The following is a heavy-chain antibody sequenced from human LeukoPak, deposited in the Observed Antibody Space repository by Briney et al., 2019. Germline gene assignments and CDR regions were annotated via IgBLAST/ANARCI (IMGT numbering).Heavy chain of an antibody. J-gene: IGHJ6*02. D-gene: IGHD4-23*01. Sequence: GGSLRLSCAASGFTFDDYAMHWVRQAPGKGLEWVSGISWNSGSIGYADSVKGRFTISRDNAKNSLYLQMNSLRAEDTALYYCAKDLYGGNQLNYYYGMDVWGQGTTVTVSS. V-gene: IGHV3-9*01. CDR2: ISWNSGSI. CDR3: AKDLYGGNQLNYYYGMDV. CDR1: GFTFDDYA.